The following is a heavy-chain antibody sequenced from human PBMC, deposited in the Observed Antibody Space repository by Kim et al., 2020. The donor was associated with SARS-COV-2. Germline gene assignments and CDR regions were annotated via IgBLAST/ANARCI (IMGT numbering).Heavy chain of an antibody. J-gene: IGHJ4*02. Sequence: SETLSLTCAVYGGSFSGYYWSWIRQPPGKGLEWIGEINHSGSTNYNPSLKSRVTISVDTSKNQFSLKLSSVTAADTAVYYCARGLRITMVRGELFGGDYWGQGTLVTVSS. CDR2: INHSGST. D-gene: IGHD3-10*01. CDR1: GGSFSGYY. V-gene: IGHV4-34*01. CDR3: ARGLRITMVRGELFGGDY.